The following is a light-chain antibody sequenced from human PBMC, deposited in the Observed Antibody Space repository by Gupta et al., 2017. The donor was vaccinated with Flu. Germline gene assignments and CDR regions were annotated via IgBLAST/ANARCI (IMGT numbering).Light chain of an antibody. CDR1: SSDVGGYNY. J-gene: IGLJ1*01. V-gene: IGLV2-14*01. Sequence: PLRAITISCTGTSSDVGGYNYVSWYQQHPGKAPKLMMDEVSNRPSGVSNRFSGSKSGNTASLTISGLQAEDEADYYCSSYKSSSHYVFGTGTKVTVL. CDR2: EVS. CDR3: SSYKSSSHYV.